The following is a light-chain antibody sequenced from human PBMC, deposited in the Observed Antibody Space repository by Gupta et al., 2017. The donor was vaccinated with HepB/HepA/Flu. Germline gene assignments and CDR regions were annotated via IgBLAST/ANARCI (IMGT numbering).Light chain of an antibody. CDR3: QQRSNWLLT. CDR2: DAS. CDR1: QSVNNY. V-gene: IGKV3-11*01. Sequence: VSIQPLCTLCLSPGERATLSSRPSQSVNNYLAWYQQKPGLPHRLLIYDASNSATGLPARISGSGSGTDFTLTISSLEPEDFAVYYCQQRSNWLLTLGGGTKVEIK. J-gene: IGKJ4*01.